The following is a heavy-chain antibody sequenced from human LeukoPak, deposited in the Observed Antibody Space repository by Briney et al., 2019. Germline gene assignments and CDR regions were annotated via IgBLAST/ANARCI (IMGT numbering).Heavy chain of an antibody. Sequence: ASVKVSCKVSGYTLTELSMHWVRQAPGKGLEWMGGFDPEDGETIYAQKFQGRVTMTEDTSADTAYMELSSLRSDDTAVYYCARDGGATVAFDIWGQGTMVTVSS. CDR1: GYTLTELS. V-gene: IGHV1-24*01. D-gene: IGHD4-17*01. CDR3: ARDGGATVAFDI. J-gene: IGHJ3*02. CDR2: FDPEDGET.